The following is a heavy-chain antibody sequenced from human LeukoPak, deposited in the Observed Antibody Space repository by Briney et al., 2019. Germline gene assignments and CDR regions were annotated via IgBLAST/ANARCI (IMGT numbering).Heavy chain of an antibody. CDR2: LRYSGDT. CDR3: ARDPPRGYGLDV. Sequence: PSETLSLNCTVSGGSISSGTFSWGWIRQPPGKGLEWIGSLRYSGDTKYNPSLKSRVTISVDKSKNQYSLNLSSVTAADTAVYYCARDPPRGYGLDVWGPGITVTVS. J-gene: IGHJ6*02. V-gene: IGHV4-39*07. CDR1: GGSISSGTFS.